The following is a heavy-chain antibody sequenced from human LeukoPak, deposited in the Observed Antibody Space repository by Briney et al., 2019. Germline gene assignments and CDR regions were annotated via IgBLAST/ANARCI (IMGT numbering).Heavy chain of an antibody. CDR3: ARARYDILTGYYLDY. CDR1: GFTFSSYS. V-gene: IGHV3-23*01. Sequence: GGSLRLSCAASGFTFSSYSMNWVRQAPGRGLEWVSAISDSAGTTYYADSVKGRFIISRDNSKNTLYLQMNSLRAEDTAVYYCARARYDILTGYYLDYWGQGTLVTVSS. CDR2: ISDSAGTT. D-gene: IGHD3-9*01. J-gene: IGHJ4*02.